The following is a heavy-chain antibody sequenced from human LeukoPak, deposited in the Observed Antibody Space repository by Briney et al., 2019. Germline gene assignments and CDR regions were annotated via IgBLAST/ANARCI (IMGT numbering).Heavy chain of an antibody. Sequence: PGGSLRLSCAASGFTFSIYAMSWVRQAPGKGLEWVSAISGSGGSTYYADSVKGRFTISRDNSKNTLYLQMNSLRAEDTAVYYCAKDRSSSSWLNYYYYGMDVWGQGTTVTVSS. CDR3: AKDRSSSSWLNYYYYGMDV. CDR1: GFTFSIYA. J-gene: IGHJ6*02. D-gene: IGHD6-13*01. CDR2: ISGSGGST. V-gene: IGHV3-23*01.